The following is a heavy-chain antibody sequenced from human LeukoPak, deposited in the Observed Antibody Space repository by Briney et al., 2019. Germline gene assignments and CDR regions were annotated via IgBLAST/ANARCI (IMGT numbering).Heavy chain of an antibody. V-gene: IGHV3-11*01. CDR1: GFTFSDYY. Sequence: GGSLRLSCAASGFTFSDYYMSWIRQAPGKGLEWVSYISSSGSTICYADSVKGRFTISRDNAKNSLYLQMNSLRAEDTAVYYCARIGDPGGDNWFDPWGQGTLVTVSS. D-gene: IGHD2-21*02. CDR2: ISSSGSTI. J-gene: IGHJ5*02. CDR3: ARIGDPGGDNWFDP.